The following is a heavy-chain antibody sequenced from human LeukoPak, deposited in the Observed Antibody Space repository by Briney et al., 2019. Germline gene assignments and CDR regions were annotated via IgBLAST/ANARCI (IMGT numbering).Heavy chain of an antibody. CDR1: GFTVSSNH. CDR2: IYSGGST. V-gene: IGHV3-53*01. CDR3: AKDRSSSWFGAFDI. D-gene: IGHD6-13*01. J-gene: IGHJ3*02. Sequence: GGSLRLSCAASGFTVSSNHMSWVRQAPGKGLEWVSVIYSGGSTYYADSVKGRFTISRDNSKNTLYLQMNSLRAEDTAVYYCAKDRSSSWFGAFDIWGQGTMVTVSS.